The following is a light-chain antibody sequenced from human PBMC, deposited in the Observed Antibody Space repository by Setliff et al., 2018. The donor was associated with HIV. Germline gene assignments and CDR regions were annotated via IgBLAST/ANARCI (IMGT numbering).Light chain of an antibody. Sequence: QSVLTQPASVSGSPGQVITVSCTGTRSDVGAYNSVSWFQQHPGRAPKLTIFDVSSRPSGVSNRFSGSKFGNTASLTISGLQTEDEADYYCDSYTSTGIYVFGTGTKVTVL. CDR1: RSDVGAYNS. J-gene: IGLJ1*01. V-gene: IGLV2-14*03. CDR3: DSYTSTGIYV. CDR2: DVS.